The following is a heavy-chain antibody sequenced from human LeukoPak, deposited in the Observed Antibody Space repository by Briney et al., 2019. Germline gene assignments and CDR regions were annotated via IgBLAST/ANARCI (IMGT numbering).Heavy chain of an antibody. CDR3: ATDLIWFGESSSAFDI. V-gene: IGHV1-24*01. D-gene: IGHD3-10*01. Sequence: GASVKVSCKVSGYTLTELSMHWVRQAPGRGLEWRGGFDPEDGETIYAKKFQGRVTMTEDTSTDTAYMELSSLRSEDTAVYYCATDLIWFGESSSAFDIWGQGTMVTVSS. CDR1: GYTLTELS. J-gene: IGHJ3*02. CDR2: FDPEDGET.